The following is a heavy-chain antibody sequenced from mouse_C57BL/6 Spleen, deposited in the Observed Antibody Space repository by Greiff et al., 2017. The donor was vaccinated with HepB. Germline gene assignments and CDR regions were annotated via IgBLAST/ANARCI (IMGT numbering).Heavy chain of an antibody. CDR1: GYAFSSYW. V-gene: IGHV1-80*01. D-gene: IGHD2-1*01. J-gene: IGHJ4*01. CDR3: AREDYGNLYYYAMDY. CDR2: IYPGDGDT. Sequence: VQLQQSGAELVKPGASVKISCKASGYAFSSYWMNWVKQRPGKGLEWIGQIYPGDGDTNYNGKFKGKATLTADKSSSTAYMQLSSLTSEDSAVYFWAREDYGNLYYYAMDYWGQGTSVTVSS.